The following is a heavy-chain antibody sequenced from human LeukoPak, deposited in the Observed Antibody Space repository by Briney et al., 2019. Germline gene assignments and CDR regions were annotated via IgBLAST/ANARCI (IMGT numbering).Heavy chain of an antibody. CDR3: VRDGSSWGNFDY. Sequence: GGSLRLSCAASGFTFSSYNINWVRQAPGKGLEWVSYISSSRRTISYADSVKGRFTISRDNAKNSLYLQMNSLRTEDTAVYYCVRDGSSWGNFDYWGQGTLVSVSS. V-gene: IGHV3-48*01. J-gene: IGHJ4*02. D-gene: IGHD7-27*01. CDR2: ISSSRRTI. CDR1: GFTFSSYN.